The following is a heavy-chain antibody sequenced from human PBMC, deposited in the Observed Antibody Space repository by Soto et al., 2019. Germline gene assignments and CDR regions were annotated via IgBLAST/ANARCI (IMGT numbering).Heavy chain of an antibody. Sequence: AAVKVSCKASGYTFTGFSLHWVRQAPGQRLEWMGWINAGSGNTKYSQKFQGRVTITRDTSASTAYMELSSLTSEDTAVYYCARDLWLGESFRYYFDYWAQGTLVTVSS. V-gene: IGHV1-3*01. J-gene: IGHJ4*02. CDR3: ARDLWLGESFRYYFDY. D-gene: IGHD3-10*01. CDR1: GYTFTGFS. CDR2: INAGSGNT.